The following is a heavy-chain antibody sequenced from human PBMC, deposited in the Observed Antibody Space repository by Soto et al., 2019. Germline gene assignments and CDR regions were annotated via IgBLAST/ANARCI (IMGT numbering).Heavy chain of an antibody. CDR1: GRSVSSGSYS. CDR2: IYYSGST. Sequence: PSETLSLTCTVSGRSVSSGSYSWSWIRQSPGMGLEWIGYIYYSGSTNYNPSLKSRVTISVDTSKNQFSLKLSSVTAADTAVYYCATSRDGYKKAAFDIWGQGTMVTVSS. CDR3: ATSRDGYKKAAFDI. V-gene: IGHV4-61*01. D-gene: IGHD5-12*01. J-gene: IGHJ3*02.